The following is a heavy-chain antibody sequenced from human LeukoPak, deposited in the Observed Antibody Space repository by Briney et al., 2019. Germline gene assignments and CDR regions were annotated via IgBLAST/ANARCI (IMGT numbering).Heavy chain of an antibody. Sequence: PSETLSLTCAVHGGPLSGYYWSWIRQPPGKGLEWIEEINLGGSSNYNPSLKNRVTMSVDTSKNQFSLKVKSVTAADTAVYYCARVPVTANWFDPWGQGTLVTVSS. D-gene: IGHD4-11*01. CDR3: ARVPVTANWFDP. J-gene: IGHJ5*02. V-gene: IGHV4-34*01. CDR1: GGPLSGYY. CDR2: INLGGSS.